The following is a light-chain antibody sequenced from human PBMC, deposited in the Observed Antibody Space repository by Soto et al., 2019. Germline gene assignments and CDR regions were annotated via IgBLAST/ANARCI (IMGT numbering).Light chain of an antibody. Sequence: DIQLTQSPAFLSASVGDRVTITCRASQGISSYLAWYQQKPGKAPKLLIYAASTLQSGVPSRFSGSGTGTEFTLAIRSLQPEDFATYYCQQLNGYPLYTCGQGTKLEIK. CDR2: AAS. V-gene: IGKV1-9*01. J-gene: IGKJ2*01. CDR3: QQLNGYPLYT. CDR1: QGISSY.